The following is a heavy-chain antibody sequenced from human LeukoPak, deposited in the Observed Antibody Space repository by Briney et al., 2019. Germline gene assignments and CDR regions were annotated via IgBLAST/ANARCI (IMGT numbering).Heavy chain of an antibody. CDR3: AREIFGVVITVYYYMDV. CDR1: GGSISSGSYY. V-gene: IGHV4-61*02. J-gene: IGHJ6*03. D-gene: IGHD3-3*01. Sequence: SETLSLTCTVSGGSISSGSYYWSWTRQPAGKGLEWIGRIYTSGSTNYNPSLKSRVTISVDTSKNQFSLKLSSVTAADTAVYYCAREIFGVVITVYYYMDVWGKGTTVTVSS. CDR2: IYTSGST.